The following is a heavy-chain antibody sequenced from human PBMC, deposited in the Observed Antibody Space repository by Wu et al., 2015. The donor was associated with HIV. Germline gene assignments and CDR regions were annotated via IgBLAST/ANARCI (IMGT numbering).Heavy chain of an antibody. J-gene: IGHJ6*02. D-gene: IGHD3-22*01. Sequence: QVQLVQSGAEVRKPGASVRVSCKTSGYTFTGYYIHWVRQAPGQGLEWMGWINPDTGATKYSQKFQGRVTLTRDTSISTAYMDLSSLRSDDTAVYYCARNIVVLVGGGYTYYGMDVWGQGTTVTVSS. CDR1: GYTFTGYY. V-gene: IGHV1-2*02. CDR2: INPDTGAT. CDR3: ARNIVVLVGGGYTYYGMDV.